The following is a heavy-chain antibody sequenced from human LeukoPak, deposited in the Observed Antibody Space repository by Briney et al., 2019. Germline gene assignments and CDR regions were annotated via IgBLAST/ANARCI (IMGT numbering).Heavy chain of an antibody. D-gene: IGHD6-19*01. V-gene: IGHV2-70*11. CDR1: GFSLSTSGMC. Sequence: SGPTLVNPTQTLTLTCTFSGFSLSTSGMCVSWIRQPPGKALEWLARHDWDDDKYYSTSLKTRLTISKDTSKNQVVLTMTNMEPVETATFFCARIFEYSSGWYSGFDLWGQGTPVTVSS. J-gene: IGHJ5*02. CDR2: HDWDDDK. CDR3: ARIFEYSSGWYSGFDL.